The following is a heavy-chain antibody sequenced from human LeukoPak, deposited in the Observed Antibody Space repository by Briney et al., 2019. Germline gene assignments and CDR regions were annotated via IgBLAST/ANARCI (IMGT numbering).Heavy chain of an antibody. CDR3: ASSSSWYDFDY. CDR2: IYTSGST. V-gene: IGHV4-4*07. CDR1: GGSTSSYY. D-gene: IGHD6-13*01. Sequence: SETLSLTCTVSGGSTSSYYWSWIRQPAGKGLEWIGRIYTSGSTNYNPSLKSRVTMSVDTSKNQFSLKLSSVTAADTAVYYCASSSSWYDFDYWGQGTLVTVSS. J-gene: IGHJ4*02.